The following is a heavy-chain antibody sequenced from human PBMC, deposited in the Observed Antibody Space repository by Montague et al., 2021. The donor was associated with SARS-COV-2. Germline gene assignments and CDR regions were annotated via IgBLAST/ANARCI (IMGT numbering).Heavy chain of an antibody. CDR3: ARGLTEISMIVVVLLEASHYFDI. J-gene: IGHJ4*01. D-gene: IGHD3-22*01. V-gene: IGHV4-34*01. Sequence: SETLSLTCAVYGGSFSDYHWSWIRQPPGQGLEWIGEINHSGNTNYNPSLKSRVTISRDTSKSQFSLKLSSVTAADTAVYYCARGLTEISMIVVVLLEASHYFDIWGQGTLVTVSS. CDR2: INHSGNT. CDR1: GGSFSDYH.